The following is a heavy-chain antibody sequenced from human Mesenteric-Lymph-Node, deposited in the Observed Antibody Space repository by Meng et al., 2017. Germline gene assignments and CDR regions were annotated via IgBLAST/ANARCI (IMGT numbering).Heavy chain of an antibody. D-gene: IGHD6-19*01. CDR2: ISYDGSNK. J-gene: IGHJ4*02. CDR1: GFTFSSYA. V-gene: IGHV3-30*04. Sequence: GESLKISCAASGFTFSSYAMHWVRQAPGKGLEWVAVISYDGSNKYYADSVKGRFTISRDNSKNTLYLQMNSLRAEDTAVYYCASAAPVIAVAPIDYWGQGTLVTVSS. CDR3: ASAAPVIAVAPIDY.